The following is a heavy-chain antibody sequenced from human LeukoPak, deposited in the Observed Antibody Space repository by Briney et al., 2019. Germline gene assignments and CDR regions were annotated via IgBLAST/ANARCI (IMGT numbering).Heavy chain of an antibody. V-gene: IGHV4-59*01. J-gene: IGHJ4*02. CDR3: ARVGSWYYFDY. CDR2: IDHSGNT. D-gene: IGHD6-19*01. Sequence: SETLSLTCTVSGGSINSNYWSWIRQPPGEGLEWVAYIDHSGNTNYNPSLKSRVTISRDMSKNQFSLKLTSVTAADTAMYYCARVGSWYYFDYWGQGILVTVSS. CDR1: GGSINSNY.